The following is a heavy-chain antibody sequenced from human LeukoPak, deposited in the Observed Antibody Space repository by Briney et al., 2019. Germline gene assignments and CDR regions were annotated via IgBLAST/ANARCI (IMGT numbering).Heavy chain of an antibody. Sequence: SETLSLTCTVSGGSISSYYWSWIRQPPGKGLEWIGYIYYSGSTNYNPSLKSRVTISVDTSKNQFSLKLSSVTAADTAVYYCARNSGGWPNEYLDYWGQGTLVTVSS. D-gene: IGHD6-19*01. CDR2: IYYSGST. CDR3: ARNSGGWPNEYLDY. V-gene: IGHV4-59*01. J-gene: IGHJ4*02. CDR1: GGSISSYY.